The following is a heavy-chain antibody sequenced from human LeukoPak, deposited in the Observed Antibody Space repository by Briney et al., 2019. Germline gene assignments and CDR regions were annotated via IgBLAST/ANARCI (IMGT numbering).Heavy chain of an antibody. V-gene: IGHV4-31*03. CDR1: GGSISSGGYY. D-gene: IGHD4-11*01. CDR3: AITPDYSRPFDI. CDR2: IYYSGST. J-gene: IGHJ3*02. Sequence: SETLSLTCTVSGGSISSGGYYWSWIRQHPGKGLEWIGYIYYSGSTYHNPSLKSRVTIPVDTSKNQFSLKLSSVTAADTAVYYCAITPDYSRPFDIWGQGTMVTVSS.